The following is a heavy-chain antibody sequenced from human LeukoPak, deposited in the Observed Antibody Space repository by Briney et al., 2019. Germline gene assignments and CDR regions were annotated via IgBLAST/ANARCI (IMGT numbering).Heavy chain of an antibody. D-gene: IGHD3-22*01. CDR3: ARLTQKVNGNFDY. V-gene: IGHV5-51*01. J-gene: IGHJ4*02. Sequence: GESLKISCKASGYSFTTYWIGWLRQMSGKGLELMGIIYPSDSDTRYSQSFQGQVTISADKSISTAYLQWSSLKASDTAIYYCARLTQKVNGNFDYWGQGTLVTVSS. CDR1: GYSFTTYW. CDR2: IYPSDSDT.